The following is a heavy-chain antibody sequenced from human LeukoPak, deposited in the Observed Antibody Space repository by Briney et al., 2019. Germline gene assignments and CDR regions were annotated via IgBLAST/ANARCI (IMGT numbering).Heavy chain of an antibody. CDR3: ATRRWGGSGSYYNAFDAFDI. Sequence: ASVKVSCKASGGTFSSYAISWVRQAPGQGLEWMGWISAYNGNTNYAQKLQGRVTMTTDTSTSTAYMELRSLRSDDTAVYYCATRRWGGSGSYYNAFDAFDIWGQGTMVTVPS. CDR2: ISAYNGNT. D-gene: IGHD3-10*01. V-gene: IGHV1-18*01. CDR1: GGTFSSYA. J-gene: IGHJ3*02.